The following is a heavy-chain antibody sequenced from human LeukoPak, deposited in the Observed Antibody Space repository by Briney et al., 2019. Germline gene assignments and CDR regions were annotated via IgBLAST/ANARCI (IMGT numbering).Heavy chain of an antibody. CDR2: ISSSSSYI. CDR1: GFTFSSYS. V-gene: IGHV3-21*01. D-gene: IGHD3/OR15-3a*01. J-gene: IGHJ6*04. Sequence: PGGSLRLSCAASGFTFSSYSMNWVRQAPGKGLEWVSSISSSSSYIYYADSVKGRFTISRDNAKNSLYLKMNSLRAEDTAVYYCSISRFDFFRMDVWGKGTTVTVSS. CDR3: SISRFDFFRMDV.